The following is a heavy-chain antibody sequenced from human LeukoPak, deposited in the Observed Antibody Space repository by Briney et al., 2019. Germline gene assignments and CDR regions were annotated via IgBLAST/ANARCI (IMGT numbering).Heavy chain of an antibody. J-gene: IGHJ6*02. V-gene: IGHV1-18*01. CDR1: GYTFTSYG. Sequence: ASVKVSCKASGYTFTSYGISWVRQAPGQGLEWMGWISAYNGNTNYAQKFQGRVTITADESTSTAYMELSSLRSEDTAVYYCARQWLVLPHYYYGMDVWGQGTTVTVSS. CDR3: ARQWLVLPHYYYGMDV. CDR2: ISAYNGNT. D-gene: IGHD6-19*01.